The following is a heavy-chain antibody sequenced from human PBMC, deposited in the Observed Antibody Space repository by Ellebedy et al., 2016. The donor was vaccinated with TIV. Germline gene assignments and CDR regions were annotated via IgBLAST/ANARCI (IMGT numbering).Heavy chain of an antibody. D-gene: IGHD5-18*01. CDR3: AGVDTAMVPLNRYGMDV. CDR2: IIPIFGTA. V-gene: IGHV1-69*13. Sequence: AASVKVSCKASGGTFSSYAISWVRQAPGQGLEWMGGIIPIFGTANYAQKFQGRVTITADESTSTAYMELSSLRSEDTAVYYCAGVDTAMVPLNRYGMDVWGQGTTVTVSS. J-gene: IGHJ6*02. CDR1: GGTFSSYA.